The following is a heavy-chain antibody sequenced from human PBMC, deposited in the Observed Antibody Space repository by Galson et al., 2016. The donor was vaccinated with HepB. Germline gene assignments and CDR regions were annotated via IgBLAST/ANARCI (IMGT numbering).Heavy chain of an antibody. CDR2: ISHTGIT. V-gene: IGHV4-38-2*02. Sequence: ETLSLTCNVSRYSISRGYYWGWIRQPPGKGLEWIGSISHTGITYYNPSLQSRVAISLDTSKNQFSLKVTSVTAADTAIYYCALPVVPAFNIWGPGTLVAVSS. CDR3: ALPVVPAFNI. D-gene: IGHD3-22*01. CDR1: RYSISRGYY. J-gene: IGHJ3*02.